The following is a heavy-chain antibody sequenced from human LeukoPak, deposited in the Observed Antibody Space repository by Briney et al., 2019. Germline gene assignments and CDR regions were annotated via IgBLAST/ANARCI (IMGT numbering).Heavy chain of an antibody. CDR1: GFTFNTYA. J-gene: IGHJ4*02. Sequence: GGSLRLSCAASGFTFNTYAMSWVRQAPGKGLEWVSSISENGESTYYADSVKGRFTTSRDNSRNTLYLQMNSLRAEDTAVYYCASYFHYGDYASLWYWGQGTLVTVSS. CDR3: ASYFHYGDYASLWY. V-gene: IGHV3-23*01. D-gene: IGHD4-17*01. CDR2: ISENGEST.